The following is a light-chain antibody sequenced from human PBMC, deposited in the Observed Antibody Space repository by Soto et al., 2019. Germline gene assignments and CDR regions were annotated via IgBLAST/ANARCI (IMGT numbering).Light chain of an antibody. CDR2: EGT. V-gene: IGLV2-23*01. CDR3: CSYAGGGSFV. CDR1: SSDVGSYNL. J-gene: IGLJ1*01. Sequence: QSVLTQPASVSGSPGQSTTISCIGSSSDVGSYNLVSWFQQHPGKAPKLMIFEGTKRPSGVSDRFSGFKSGNTASPTISGLQAEDEADYYCCSYAGGGSFVFGTGTKVTVL.